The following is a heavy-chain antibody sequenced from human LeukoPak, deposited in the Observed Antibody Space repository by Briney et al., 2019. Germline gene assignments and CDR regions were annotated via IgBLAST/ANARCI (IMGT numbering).Heavy chain of an antibody. CDR2: INPNSGGT. D-gene: IGHD3-10*01. CDR1: GYTFTGYY. CDR3: AINMVRGVVYGMDV. V-gene: IGHV1-2*04. Sequence: GASVKVSCKASGYTFTGYYMHWVRQAPGQGREWMGWINPNSGGTNYAQKFQGWVTMTRDTSISTAYMELSRLRSDDTAVYYCAINMVRGVVYGMDVWGKGTTVTVSS. J-gene: IGHJ6*04.